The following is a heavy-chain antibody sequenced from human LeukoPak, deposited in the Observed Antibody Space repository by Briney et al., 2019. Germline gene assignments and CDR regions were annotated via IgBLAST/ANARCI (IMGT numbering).Heavy chain of an antibody. Sequence: PSETLSLTCSVSGYSISSGYYWGWIRQPPGKGLEWIGSMYHSGTTYYNPSLKSRVTISVDTSKNQFSLKLSSVTAADTAVYYCASFYGSGFSFDYWGQGTLVTVSP. V-gene: IGHV4-38-2*02. CDR3: ASFYGSGFSFDY. J-gene: IGHJ4*02. CDR1: GYSISSGYY. D-gene: IGHD3-10*01. CDR2: MYHSGTT.